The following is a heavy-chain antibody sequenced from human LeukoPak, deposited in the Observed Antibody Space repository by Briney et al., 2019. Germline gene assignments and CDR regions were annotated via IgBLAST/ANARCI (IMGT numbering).Heavy chain of an antibody. CDR3: AKDGGYSTNIYYMDV. D-gene: IGHD5-12*01. Sequence: PGGSLRLSCAASGFTFSSYGMHWVRQAPGKGLEWVAFIRYDGSNKYYADSVKGRFTISRDNSKNTLFLQMNNLRAEDTAIYYCAKDGGYSTNIYYMDVWGRGTTVTVSS. CDR2: IRYDGSNK. V-gene: IGHV3-30*02. CDR1: GFTFSSYG. J-gene: IGHJ6*03.